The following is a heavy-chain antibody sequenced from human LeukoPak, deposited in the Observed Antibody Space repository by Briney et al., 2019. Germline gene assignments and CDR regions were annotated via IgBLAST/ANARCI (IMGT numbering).Heavy chain of an antibody. CDR1: GFTFDDYG. J-gene: IGHJ4*02. CDR3: AKADGRGYSGYDGPDY. D-gene: IGHD5-12*01. CDR2: INWNGGST. V-gene: IGHV3-20*04. Sequence: GGSLRLSCAASGFTFDDYGMSWVRQAPGKGLEWVSGINWNGGSTGYADSVKGRFTISRDNSKNTLYLQMNSLRAEDTAVYYCAKADGRGYSGYDGPDYWGQGTLVTVSS.